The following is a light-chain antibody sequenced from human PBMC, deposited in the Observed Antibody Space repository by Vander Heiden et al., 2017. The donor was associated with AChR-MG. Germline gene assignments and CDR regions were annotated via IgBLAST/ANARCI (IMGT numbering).Light chain of an antibody. V-gene: IGLV2-14*01. CDR1: SRDVGAYNY. J-gene: IGLJ2*01. CDR3: NTYTSSYKVI. CDR2: VVS. Sequence: SALTQPASVSGSPGQSITISCTGTSRDVGAYNYVSWYQQYSGNAHKLLIYVVSNRTPGVSNRFSGAKSGNTATLTISGVEAEDEADYYCNTYTSSYKVIFGGGTKLTVL.